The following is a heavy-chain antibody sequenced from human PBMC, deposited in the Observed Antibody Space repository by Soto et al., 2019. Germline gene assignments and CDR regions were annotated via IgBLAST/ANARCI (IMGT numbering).Heavy chain of an antibody. CDR3: ARDPGVGYCSGGSCYVPDF. Sequence: QVHLVESGGGVVQPGRSLRLSCAATGFPFSNHAMHWVRQAPGKGLEWVALLSFDGTNEYYADSVKGRFTISRDNTNNILFLQMNSLRPEDTAVYYCARDPGVGYCSGGSCYVPDFWGQGTLVTVSS. J-gene: IGHJ4*02. D-gene: IGHD2-15*01. V-gene: IGHV3-30-3*01. CDR2: LSFDGTNE. CDR1: GFPFSNHA.